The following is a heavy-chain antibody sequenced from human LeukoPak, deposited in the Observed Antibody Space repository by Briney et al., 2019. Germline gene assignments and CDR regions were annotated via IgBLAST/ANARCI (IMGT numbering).Heavy chain of an antibody. V-gene: IGHV1-69*13. CDR1: GGTFSSYA. CDR3: ASYPYDSSGYYWFADAFDI. D-gene: IGHD3-22*01. J-gene: IGHJ3*02. Sequence: SVKVSCKASGGTFSSYAISWVRQAPGQGLEWMGGIIPIFGTVNYAQKFQRRVTITADESTSTAYMELSSLRSEDTAVYYCASYPYDSSGYYWFADAFDIWGQGTMVTVSS. CDR2: IIPIFGTV.